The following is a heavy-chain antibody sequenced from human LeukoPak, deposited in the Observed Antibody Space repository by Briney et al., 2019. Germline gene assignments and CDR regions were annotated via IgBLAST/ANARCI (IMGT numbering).Heavy chain of an antibody. D-gene: IGHD2-15*01. Sequence: GGSLRLSCAASGFTFSNYAMSWVRQAPGKGLEWVSGISGSGGSTYNADSVKGRFTISRDNSKNTLYLQMNSLSPEDTAVYYRARDRSSRSGGSCTEVLDYWGQGTLVTVSS. J-gene: IGHJ4*02. CDR1: GFTFSNYA. V-gene: IGHV3-23*01. CDR3: ARDRSSRSGGSCTEVLDY. CDR2: ISGSGGST.